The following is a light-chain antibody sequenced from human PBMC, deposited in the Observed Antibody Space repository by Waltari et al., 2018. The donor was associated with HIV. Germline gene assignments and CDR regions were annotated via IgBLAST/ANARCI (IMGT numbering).Light chain of an antibody. CDR1: QSVLNSSSNKNS. Sequence: DIVMTQSPDSLAMSLGGRATITCKSSQSVLNSSSNKNSLAWYQQKSGQPPKLLIYWASTRESGVPERFSGSGSGTDFTLTISSLQAADVAVYYCHQHYTSPYTFGQGTKLEIK. CDR2: WAS. V-gene: IGKV4-1*01. J-gene: IGKJ2*01. CDR3: HQHYTSPYT.